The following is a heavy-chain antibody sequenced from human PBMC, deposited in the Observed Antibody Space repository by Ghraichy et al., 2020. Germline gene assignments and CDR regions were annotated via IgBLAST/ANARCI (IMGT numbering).Heavy chain of an antibody. CDR3: ARGGFSGGSYYSD. V-gene: IGHV4-59*01. CDR1: GGSLTSDH. CDR2: VFYRGDT. Sequence: SQTLSLTCSVSGGSLTSDHWGWIRQPLGQGLEWIGYVFYRGDTHYNPSLESRVSMSVDMARSQFSLRATSVTAADTAVYYCARGGFSGGSYYSDWGQGVLVTVSS. D-gene: IGHD2-15*01. J-gene: IGHJ4*02.